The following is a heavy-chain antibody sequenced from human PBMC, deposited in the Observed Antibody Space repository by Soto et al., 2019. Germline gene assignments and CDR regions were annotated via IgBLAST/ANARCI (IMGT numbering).Heavy chain of an antibody. Sequence: QVQLQESGPGLVKPSGTLSLTCAVSGGSISSSNWWSWVRQPPGKGLEWIGEIYHSGSTNYNPSLKSRVTISVDKSKNQFSLKLSSVTAADTAVYYWARASRGGYYDSSGYYCFDPWGQGTLVTVSS. J-gene: IGHJ5*02. CDR1: GGSISSSNW. CDR2: IYHSGST. D-gene: IGHD3-22*01. CDR3: ARASRGGYYDSSGYYCFDP. V-gene: IGHV4-4*02.